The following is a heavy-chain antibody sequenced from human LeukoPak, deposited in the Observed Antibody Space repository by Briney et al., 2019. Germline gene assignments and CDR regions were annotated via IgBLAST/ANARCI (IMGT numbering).Heavy chain of an antibody. V-gene: IGHV4-4*07. D-gene: IGHD2-2*01. CDR3: ARGAAADWVFDI. Sequence: SETLSLTCTVSGGSISSYYWSWIRQPAGKGLEWIGRIYPSGGTNYNPSLKSRVTISVDKSKNQFSLNLSSVTAAVTAVYYCARGAAADWVFDIWGQGTMVTVSS. CDR2: IYPSGGT. J-gene: IGHJ3*02. CDR1: GGSISSYY.